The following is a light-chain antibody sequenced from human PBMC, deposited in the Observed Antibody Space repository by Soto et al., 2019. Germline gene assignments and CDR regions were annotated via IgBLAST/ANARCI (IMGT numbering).Light chain of an antibody. CDR2: AAS. V-gene: IGKV1-8*01. Sequence: AIRMTQSPSSFSASTGDRVTITCRASQGISSYLAWYQQKPGKDPKLLIYAASTLKSGVPSRFSGSGSGTDFTLTVSCLQSEDFATYYCQQYYSYPFTFGPGTKVDIK. J-gene: IGKJ3*01. CDR1: QGISSY. CDR3: QQYYSYPFT.